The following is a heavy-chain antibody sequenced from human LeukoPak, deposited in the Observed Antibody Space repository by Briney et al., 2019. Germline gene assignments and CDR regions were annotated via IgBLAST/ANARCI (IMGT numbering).Heavy chain of an antibody. CDR2: LNWDGSRT. V-gene: IGHV3-43D*03. CDR3: AKTGSDDYGEYFDY. Sequence: GGSLRLSRVGSGFTFEDYAIHWVRQPPGKGLEWVSLLNWDGSRTYYADSVKGRFTISRDNNKNSLFLQVNNLRPEDTALYYCAKTGSDDYGEYFDYWGRGTLVTVSS. CDR1: GFTFEDYA. D-gene: IGHD4-17*01. J-gene: IGHJ4*02.